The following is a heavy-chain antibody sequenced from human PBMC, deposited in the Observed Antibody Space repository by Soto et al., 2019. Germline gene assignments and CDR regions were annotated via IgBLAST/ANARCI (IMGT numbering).Heavy chain of an antibody. CDR1: GGSISSSSYY. J-gene: IGHJ4*02. D-gene: IGHD4-17*01. CDR2: IYYSGST. CDR3: ARQIRHYGVYADY. Sequence: SETLSLTCTVSGGSISSSSYYWGWIRQPQGKGLEWIGSIYYSGSTYYNPSLKSRVTISVDTSKNQFSLKLSSVTAADTAVYYCARQIRHYGVYADYRGQGNQVPAS. V-gene: IGHV4-39*01.